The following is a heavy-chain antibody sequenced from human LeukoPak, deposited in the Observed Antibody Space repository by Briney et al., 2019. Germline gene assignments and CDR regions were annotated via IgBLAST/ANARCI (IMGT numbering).Heavy chain of an antibody. CDR1: GFTFSVYS. D-gene: IGHD7-27*01. CDR3: VREPGAPRGWFDS. CDR2: ISGTGSHI. J-gene: IGHJ5*01. Sequence: GGSLRLSCEASGFTFSVYSMNWVRQAPGKGLEWVSSISGTGSHIYSADSMKGRFIISRDNAKNSLYLQMNSLRTEDTAVYYCVREPGAPRGWFDSWGQGTLVTVSS. V-gene: IGHV3-21*01.